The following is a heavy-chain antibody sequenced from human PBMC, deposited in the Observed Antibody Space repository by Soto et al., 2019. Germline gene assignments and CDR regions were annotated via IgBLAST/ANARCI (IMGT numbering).Heavy chain of an antibody. D-gene: IGHD3-9*01. J-gene: IGHJ4*02. CDR1: GGSIGTYY. Sequence: SETLSLTCTVSGGSIGTYYWSWIRQPPGKGLEWIGYIYYRGNTDYNPSLKSRVTISLDTPKNQFTLKLSSVTAADTAVYYCARHPGYYDILTGYTTYYFDYWGQGILVTVSS. CDR2: IYYRGNT. V-gene: IGHV4-59*08. CDR3: ARHPGYYDILTGYTTYYFDY.